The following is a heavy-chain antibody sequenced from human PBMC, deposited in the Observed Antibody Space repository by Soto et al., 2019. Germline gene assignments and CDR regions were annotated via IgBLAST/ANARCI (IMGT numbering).Heavy chain of an antibody. D-gene: IGHD3-16*01. CDR3: AKGRYTFAYE. Sequence: GGSLRLSCAASGFTFSDYCMSWIRQAPGKGLEWVSYISSSSGFANYAGSVRGRFTIFRDNSENTLFLQMTILRAEDTAVYYCAKGRYTFAYEWGQGTLLTVSS. V-gene: IGHV3-11*03. CDR1: GFTFSDYC. J-gene: IGHJ4*02. CDR2: ISSSSGFA.